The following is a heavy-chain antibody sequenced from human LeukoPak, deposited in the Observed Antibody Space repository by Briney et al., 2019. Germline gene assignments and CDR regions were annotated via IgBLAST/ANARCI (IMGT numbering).Heavy chain of an antibody. CDR2: ISGSGGST. CDR3: AKQPYDFSNWFDP. J-gene: IGHJ5*02. D-gene: IGHD3-3*01. V-gene: IGHV3-23*01. Sequence: EGSLGLSGAASGFAFSSNAMSWVRQAPGKGLEWVSAISGSGGSTYYADSVKGRFTISRDNSKNTLYLQMNSLRAEDTAVYYCAKQPYDFSNWFDPWGRGTLVTVSS. CDR1: GFAFSSNA.